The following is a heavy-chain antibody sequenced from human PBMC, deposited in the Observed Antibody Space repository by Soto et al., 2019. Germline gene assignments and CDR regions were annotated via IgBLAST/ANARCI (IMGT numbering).Heavy chain of an antibody. CDR3: VRSPDCGSGRCSPGNRPNFYYYYMDV. V-gene: IGHV3-72*01. Sequence: EVQLVESGGGWVQPGGSLRLCCAASGFTFSDHYMDWVRQAPGKGLEWVGRSRNKANSYTTEYAASVKGRFSISRDDSQNSLYLQMNSLKTEDTAIYYCVRSPDCGSGRCSPGNRPNFYYYYMDVWGKGTTVTVSS. CDR2: SRNKANSYTT. CDR1: GFTFSDHY. D-gene: IGHD2-15*01. J-gene: IGHJ6*03.